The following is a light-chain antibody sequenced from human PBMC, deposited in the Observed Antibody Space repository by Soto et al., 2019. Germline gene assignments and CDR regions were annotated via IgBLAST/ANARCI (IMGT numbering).Light chain of an antibody. J-gene: IGKJ4*01. CDR3: QHYGNSPLT. CDR1: QSVSSSY. V-gene: IGKV3-20*01. CDR2: GAS. Sequence: EIVLTQSPGTLSLSPGERATLSCRASQSVSSSYLAWYQQKPGQAPRLLIYGASSRATGIPDRFSGSGSGTDFSLTISRLEPEDSAVYYCQHYGNSPLTFGGGTKVDIK.